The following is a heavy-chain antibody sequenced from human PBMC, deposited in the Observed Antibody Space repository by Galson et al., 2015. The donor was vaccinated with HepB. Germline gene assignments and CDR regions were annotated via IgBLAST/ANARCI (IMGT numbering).Heavy chain of an antibody. CDR2: IGSAGDT. J-gene: IGHJ4*02. CDR1: GFSLSNYD. Sequence: LRLSCAASGFSLSNYDMHWVRQPTGKSLEWVSGIGSAGDTYYPGSVRGRFTIFRENAKNSVYLQISRLRAADTAVYYCARAASNYYDNSGPFDYWGQGTLVTVSS. D-gene: IGHD3-22*01. V-gene: IGHV3-13*01. CDR3: ARAASNYYDNSGPFDY.